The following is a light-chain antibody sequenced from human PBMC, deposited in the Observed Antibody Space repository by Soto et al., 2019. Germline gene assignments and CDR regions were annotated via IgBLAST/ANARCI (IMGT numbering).Light chain of an antibody. CDR1: QSVSSSY. V-gene: IGKV3-20*01. J-gene: IGKJ1*01. CDR3: QQYGSSPWT. CDR2: GAS. Sequence: EIVLTQSPGTLSLSPGGRATLSCRASQSVSSSYLAWYQQKPGQAPRLLIYGASSRATGIPDRFSGGGSGTDFTLTISRLEPEDFAVYYCQQYGSSPWTFGQGTKVE.